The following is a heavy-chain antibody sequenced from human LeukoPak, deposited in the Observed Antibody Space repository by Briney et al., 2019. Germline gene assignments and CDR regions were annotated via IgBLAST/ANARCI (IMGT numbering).Heavy chain of an antibody. CDR1: GYTLTELS. D-gene: IGHD3-10*01. CDR2: FGPEDGET. J-gene: IGHJ3*02. V-gene: IGHV1-24*01. Sequence: GASVKVSCKVSGYTLTELSMHWVRQAPGKGLEWMGGFGPEDGETIYAQKFQGRVTMTEDTSTDTAYIELSSLRSEDTAVYYCATQRSGSYYKGAFDIWGQGTVVTVSS. CDR3: ATQRSGSYYKGAFDI.